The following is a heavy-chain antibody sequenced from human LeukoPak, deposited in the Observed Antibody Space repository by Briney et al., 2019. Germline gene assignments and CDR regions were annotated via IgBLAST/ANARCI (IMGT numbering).Heavy chain of an antibody. CDR2: INPNSGGT. V-gene: IGHV1-2*02. Sequence: GASVKVSCKASGYTFTGYYMHWVRQAPGQGLEWMGWINPNSGGTNYAQKFQGRVTMTRDTSISTAYMELSRLRSDDTAVYYCARDRSFDDVECYYDSSGPDYWGQGTLVTVSS. CDR3: ARDRSFDDVECYYDSSGPDY. D-gene: IGHD3-22*01. J-gene: IGHJ4*02. CDR1: GYTFTGYY.